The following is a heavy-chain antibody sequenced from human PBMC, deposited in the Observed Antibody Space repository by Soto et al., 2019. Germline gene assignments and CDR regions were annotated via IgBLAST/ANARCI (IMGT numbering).Heavy chain of an antibody. V-gene: IGHV4-31*03. CDR1: GGSIRSGGYN. CDR3: ARDLGKLITPEE. CDR2: VFHTGNT. J-gene: IGHJ4*02. D-gene: IGHD3-10*01. Sequence: QVQLQESGPGLVKPSQTLSLTCTVSGGSIRSGGYNWSWIRQLPGKALEWIGYVFHTGNTYSNPSMKSRVTISVDTSKNQFSLRLSSVTVADTAVYYCARDLGKLITPEEWGQGILVTVSS.